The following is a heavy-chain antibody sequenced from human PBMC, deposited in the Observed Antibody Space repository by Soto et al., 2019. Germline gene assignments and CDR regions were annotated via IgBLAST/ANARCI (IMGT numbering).Heavy chain of an antibody. CDR1: GFKFSNYA. D-gene: IGHD3-16*01. J-gene: IGHJ4*02. Sequence: EVQMLASGGGLGQPGGSLRLSCAASGFKFSNYAMSWVRQAPGKGLEWVSLISATGGGTYYADSVKGRFTISRDNSHNTLYLQVHSLTAEDTAVYYCAKDRRAGGNSAFYFDFWGQGAQVTFSS. CDR3: AKDRRAGGNSAFYFDF. CDR2: ISATGGGT. V-gene: IGHV3-23*01.